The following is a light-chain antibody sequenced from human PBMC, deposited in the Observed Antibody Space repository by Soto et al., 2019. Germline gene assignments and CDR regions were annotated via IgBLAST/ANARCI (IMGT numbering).Light chain of an antibody. CDR3: QQGSDWPIT. CDR1: QSVHNF. V-gene: IGKV3-11*01. CDR2: DSS. J-gene: IGKJ5*01. Sequence: EVVLTQSPATLPLSPGDRVAVFCKASQSVHNFLAWYQQKPGQAPRLLIYDSSNRAAGIPARFSGTGSETDFTLTISSLEPEDFAVYYCQQGSDWPITFGPGTRLEIK.